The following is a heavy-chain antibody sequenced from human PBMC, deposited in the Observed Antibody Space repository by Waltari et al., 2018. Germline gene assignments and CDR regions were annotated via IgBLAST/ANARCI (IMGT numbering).Heavy chain of an antibody. Sequence: EVQLVESGGGLVQPRGSLRLSCAASGFTFSDYWMTWVRQAPGEGLEWVANIKKDGGETYYVDSVKGRLTVSRDNAKNSLYLQMSSLRGEDTAVYYCARDRGYCGGDCYKNLDYWGQGTLVAVSS. J-gene: IGHJ4*02. D-gene: IGHD2-21*01. V-gene: IGHV3-7*01. CDR3: ARDRGYCGGDCYKNLDY. CDR2: IKKDGGET. CDR1: GFTFSDYW.